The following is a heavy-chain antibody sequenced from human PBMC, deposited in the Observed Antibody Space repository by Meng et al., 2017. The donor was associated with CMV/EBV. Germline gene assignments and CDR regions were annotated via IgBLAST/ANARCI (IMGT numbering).Heavy chain of an antibody. D-gene: IGHD5-24*01. CDR1: GGSFSRYT. J-gene: IGHJ4*02. Sequence: QFPQVPTGAEVMEHGSSVQSSCKASGGSFSRYTRCWVRQGPGQGLEWMGGIIPIFGTANYAQKFQGRVTITADESTSTAYMELSSLRSKDTAVYYCEGMPRDGYNSIDYWGQGTLVTVFS. V-gene: IGHV1-69*12. CDR2: IIPIFGTA. CDR3: EGMPRDGYNSIDY.